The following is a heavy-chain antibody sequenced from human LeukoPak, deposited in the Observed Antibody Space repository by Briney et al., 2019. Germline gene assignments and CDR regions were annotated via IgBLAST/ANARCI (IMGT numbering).Heavy chain of an antibody. Sequence: GGSLRLSCAASGFTVSSKYMSWVRQAPGKGLEWVSVIYSGGSTYYADSVKGRFTISRDNSDNTLHLQMNSLRAEDTAVYYCARERIYFGSGRDLSDARLFYYYGMDVWGRGTTVTVSS. CDR1: GFTVSSKY. D-gene: IGHD3-10*01. CDR3: ARERIYFGSGRDLSDARLFYYYGMDV. J-gene: IGHJ6*02. CDR2: IYSGGST. V-gene: IGHV3-53*01.